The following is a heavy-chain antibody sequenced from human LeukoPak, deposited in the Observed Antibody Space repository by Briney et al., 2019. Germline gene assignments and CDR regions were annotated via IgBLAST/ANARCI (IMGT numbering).Heavy chain of an antibody. CDR2: IRGSGSAT. CDR3: AKETTYDFWSGYPNNYYYMDV. D-gene: IGHD3-3*01. CDR1: GFTFSTYA. V-gene: IGHV3-23*01. Sequence: GGSLRLSCAASGFTFSTYAMTWVRQAPGKGLEWVSGIRGSGSATYYADSVKGRFTISRDNSNDTLYLQMNSLRAEDTAVYFCAKETTYDFWSGYPNNYYYMDVGGKGTTVTVSS. J-gene: IGHJ6*03.